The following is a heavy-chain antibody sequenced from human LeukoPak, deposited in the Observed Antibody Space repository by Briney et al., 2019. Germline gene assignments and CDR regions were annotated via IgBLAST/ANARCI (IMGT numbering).Heavy chain of an antibody. CDR1: GFALSNFA. CDR3: ARDRIAVADHFDY. J-gene: IGHJ4*02. Sequence: PGGSLRLSCAASGFALSNFAMTWVRQAPGKGLEWVSVISTSGTYYAESVKGRFTISRDNSKNTLYLQMNSLRAEDTAVYYCARDRIAVADHFDYWGQGTLVTVSS. V-gene: IGHV3-23*01. CDR2: ISTSGT. D-gene: IGHD6-19*01.